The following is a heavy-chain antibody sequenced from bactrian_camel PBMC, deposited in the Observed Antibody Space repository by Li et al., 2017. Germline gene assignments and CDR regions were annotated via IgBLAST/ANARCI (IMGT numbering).Heavy chain of an antibody. CDR3: AADVRGACYKLGQGPVFDAEY. Sequence: HVQLVESGGGSVQAGGSLTLTCDGHDNIYTCMAWFRQAPGKEREGIAHIDSTGVRKYADSVKGRFTISLNNTNNTLYLQMNNLKPEDTAVYYCAADVRGACYKLGQGPVFDAEYWGQGTQVTVS. V-gene: IGHV3S53*01. CDR2: IDSTGVR. D-gene: IGHD2*01. CDR1: DNIYTC. J-gene: IGHJ4*01.